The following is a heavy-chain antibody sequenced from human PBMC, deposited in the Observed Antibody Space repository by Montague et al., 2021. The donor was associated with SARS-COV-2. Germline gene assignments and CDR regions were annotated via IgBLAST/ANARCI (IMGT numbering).Heavy chain of an antibody. Sequence: SLRLSCAASGFTFSTYALSWVRQAPGKGLEWVSVIYGGGTTTYYADSEKGRFTISRDNSKNTVYMQMDSLKADDTAVYYCAKGAYKFDYWGLGTLVTVSS. J-gene: IGHJ4*02. D-gene: IGHD1-1*01. CDR3: AKGAYKFDY. CDR1: GFTFSTYA. CDR2: IYGGGTTT. V-gene: IGHV3-23*03.